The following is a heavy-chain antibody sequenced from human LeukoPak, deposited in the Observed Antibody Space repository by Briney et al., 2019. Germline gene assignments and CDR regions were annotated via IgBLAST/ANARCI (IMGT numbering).Heavy chain of an antibody. Sequence: GGPLRLPCAASGFTFSSYAMSWVRQAPGKGLEWVSAISGSGGSTYYADSVKGRFTISRDNSKNTLYLQISSLRAEDTAVYYGAKGPLLWYFDRWGRGTLVTVSS. J-gene: IGHJ2*01. CDR2: ISGSGGST. CDR3: AKGPLLWYFDR. V-gene: IGHV3-23*01. D-gene: IGHD1-26*01. CDR1: GFTFSSYA.